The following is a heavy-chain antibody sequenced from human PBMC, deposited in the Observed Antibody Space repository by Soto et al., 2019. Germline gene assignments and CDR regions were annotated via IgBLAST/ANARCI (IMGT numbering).Heavy chain of an antibody. J-gene: IGHJ5*02. CDR3: ARWVQTTVTTNWFDP. D-gene: IGHD4-17*01. CDR2: ISSSSSTI. CDR1: GFTFSTYS. Sequence: EVQLVESGGGLVQPGGSLRLSCAASGFTFSTYSMSWVRQAPGKGLEWVSYISSSSSTIYYADSVKGRFTISRDNAKNSLYLQMSSVRAEDTAVYYCARWVQTTVTTNWFDPWGQGTLVTVSS. V-gene: IGHV3-48*01.